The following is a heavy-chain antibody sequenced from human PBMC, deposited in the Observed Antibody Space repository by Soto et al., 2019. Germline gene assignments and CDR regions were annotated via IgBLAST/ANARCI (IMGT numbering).Heavy chain of an antibody. V-gene: IGHV2-26*01. CDR1: GFSLTNGRMG. CDR2: FFSDAER. CDR3: ARMDGDYNYYGLDV. Sequence: QVTLKESGPVLVKPTETLTLTCSVSGFSLTNGRMGVSWIRQPPGKALEWLAHFFSDAERSYSTSMQSRLNLYKDSSGSQVVLTMTNMAPADTATYFCARMDGDYNYYGLDVWGPGIAGTVSS. D-gene: IGHD4-17*01. J-gene: IGHJ6*02.